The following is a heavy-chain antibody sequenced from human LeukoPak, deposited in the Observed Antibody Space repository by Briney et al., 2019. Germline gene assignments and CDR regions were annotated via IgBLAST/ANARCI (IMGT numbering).Heavy chain of an antibody. CDR1: GFTFSNFG. J-gene: IGHJ3*02. V-gene: IGHV3-30*03. CDR3: ARSGIGRAFDI. D-gene: IGHD3-10*01. Sequence: GGSLRLSCAASGFTFSNFGMHWVRQAPGKGLEWVAVISFHGNDQYYADSVKGRFTVSRDNVKNMVYLDMNGLRGDDTAVYYCARSGIGRAFDIWGQGATVTVSS. CDR2: ISFHGNDQ.